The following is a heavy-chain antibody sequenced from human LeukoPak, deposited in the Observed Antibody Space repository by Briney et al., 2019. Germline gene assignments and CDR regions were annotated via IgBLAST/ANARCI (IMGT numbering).Heavy chain of an antibody. CDR1: GFTFSNYE. Sequence: GGSLRLSCAASGFTFSNYEMDWVRQAPGKGLEWVSYISASGNTIYADSVRGRFTISRDNAKKSLYLQMNSLRAKDTAVYYCARGGSLGYLLNAFDIWGQGTMVTV. CDR2: ISASGNTI. CDR3: ARGGSLGYLLNAFDI. V-gene: IGHV3-48*03. J-gene: IGHJ3*02. D-gene: IGHD3-3*01.